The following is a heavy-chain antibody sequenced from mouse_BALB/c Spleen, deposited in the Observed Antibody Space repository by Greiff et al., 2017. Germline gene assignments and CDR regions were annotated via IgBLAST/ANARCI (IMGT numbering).Heavy chain of an antibody. CDR2: IDTSDSYT. V-gene: IGHV1-69*01. D-gene: IGHD2-1*01. Sequence: VQLQQPGAELVMPGASVKMSCKASGYTFTDYWMHWVKQRPGQGLEWIGAIDTSDSYTSYNQKFKGKATLTVDESSSTAYMQLSSLTSEDSAVYYCARRYGNYYFDYWGQGTTLTVSS. CDR1: GYTFTDYW. J-gene: IGHJ2*01. CDR3: ARRYGNYYFDY.